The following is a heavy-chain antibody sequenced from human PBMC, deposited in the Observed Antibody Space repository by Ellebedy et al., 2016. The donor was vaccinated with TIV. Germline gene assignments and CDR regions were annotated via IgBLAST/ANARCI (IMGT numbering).Heavy chain of an antibody. Sequence: GESLKISCAASGFTFSNYAMHWVRQAPRKGLEWVSLISYDGANKYYADSVKGRFTVSRDNSENTVYLQMKSLRPEDTAVYFCVRDSRVTTSYYYYGLDVWGQGTTVTVSS. CDR2: ISYDGANK. CDR1: GFTFSNYA. V-gene: IGHV3-30-3*01. D-gene: IGHD4-17*01. J-gene: IGHJ6*02. CDR3: VRDSRVTTSYYYYGLDV.